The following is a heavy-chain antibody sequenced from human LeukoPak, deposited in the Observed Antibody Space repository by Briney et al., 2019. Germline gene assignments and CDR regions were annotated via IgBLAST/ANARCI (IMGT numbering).Heavy chain of an antibody. J-gene: IGHJ4*02. Sequence: PGGSLRLSCAASGFTFISYAMSWVRQAPGRGLEWVSAISGSGGSTYYADSVKGRFTISSDNSKNTLYLQMNSLRAEDTAVYYCAKGGYSYGLGYFDYWGQGTLVTVSS. CDR1: GFTFISYA. V-gene: IGHV3-23*01. CDR3: AKGGYSYGLGYFDY. CDR2: ISGSGGST. D-gene: IGHD5-18*01.